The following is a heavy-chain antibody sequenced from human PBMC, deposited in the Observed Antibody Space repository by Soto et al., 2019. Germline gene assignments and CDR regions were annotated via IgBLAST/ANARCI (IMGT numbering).Heavy chain of an antibody. CDR3: AIPLPKPQLARGAFDP. V-gene: IGHV1-69*01. D-gene: IGHD3-3*02. CDR1: GGTFRNYA. CDR2: SIPVFGTA. J-gene: IGHJ5*02. Sequence: QVQLVQSGAEVKKPGSSVKLSCKTSGGTFRNYAINWVRQAPGQGLEWMGGSIPVFGTANYAQTFQGRFTITADESTSTAYMELSSLRSEDTAVYYCAIPLPKPQLARGAFDPWGQGTLVTVAS.